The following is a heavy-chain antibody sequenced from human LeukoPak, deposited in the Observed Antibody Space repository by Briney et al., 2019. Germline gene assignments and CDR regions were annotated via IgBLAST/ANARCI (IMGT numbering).Heavy chain of an antibody. J-gene: IGHJ4*02. Sequence: PGGSLRLSCAASGFTFDDYTMHWVRQAPGKGLEWVSLISWDGGSTYYADSVKGRFTISRDNSKNSLYLQMNSLRTEDTALYYCAKGWAYGDYVFDYWGQGTLVTVSS. CDR1: GFTFDDYT. CDR3: AKGWAYGDYVFDY. CDR2: ISWDGGST. V-gene: IGHV3-43*01. D-gene: IGHD4-17*01.